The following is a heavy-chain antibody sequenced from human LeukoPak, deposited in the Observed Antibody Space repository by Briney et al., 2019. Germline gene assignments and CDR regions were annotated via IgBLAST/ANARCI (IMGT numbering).Heavy chain of an antibody. J-gene: IGHJ4*02. CDR1: GFTFSNYA. D-gene: IGHD3-10*01. CDR2: ISYDGSNE. V-gene: IGHV3-30-3*01. CDR3: ARVNITYGEEYFDY. Sequence: GGSLRLSCAASGFTFSNYAMHWVRQAPGKGLEWVAVISYDGSNEYYADSVKGRFTISRDNAKNSLYLQVNSLRAEDTAVYYCARVNITYGEEYFDYWGQGTLLTVSS.